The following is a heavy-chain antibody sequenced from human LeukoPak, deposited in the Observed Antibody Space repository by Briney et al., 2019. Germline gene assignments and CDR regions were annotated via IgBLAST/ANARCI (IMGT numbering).Heavy chain of an antibody. Sequence: PGGSLRLSCAASGFTVSSNYMTWVRQAPGKGLEWVSVIYSGGSTYYADSVKGRFTISRDNSKNTLYLQMNSLRAEDTAVYYCARSAQTTVTTWAYWGQGTLVTVSS. CDR1: GFTVSSNY. D-gene: IGHD4-17*01. J-gene: IGHJ4*02. V-gene: IGHV3-53*01. CDR3: ARSAQTTVTTWAY. CDR2: IYSGGST.